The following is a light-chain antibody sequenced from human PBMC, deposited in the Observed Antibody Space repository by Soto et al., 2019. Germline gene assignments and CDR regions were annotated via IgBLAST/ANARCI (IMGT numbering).Light chain of an antibody. CDR1: SSNIGSNY. V-gene: IGLV1-47*01. CDR2: KSN. Sequence: QSVLTQPPSASGTPGQRVTISCSGSSSNIGSNYVYWYQQLPGTAPKLLIYKSNQRPSGVPDRVSGSKSGTSASLAISGLRSEDEAEYYCAAWDDSLSGVFGGGTKLTVL. CDR3: AAWDDSLSGV. J-gene: IGLJ2*01.